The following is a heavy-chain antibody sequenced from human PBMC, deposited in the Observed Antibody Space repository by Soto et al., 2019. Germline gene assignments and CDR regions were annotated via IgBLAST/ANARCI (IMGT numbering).Heavy chain of an antibody. V-gene: IGHV3-48*02. Sequence: GRSLRLSCLASGFSFSDHSMNWVRQAPGKGLQWISYISSNSDTTYYADSVKGRFTVSRDNAKNALFLQMNSLRDDDTATYYCARLLKGSLVSAWGQGALVTVSS. CDR2: ISSNSDTT. CDR3: ARLLKGSLVSA. CDR1: GFSFSDHS. J-gene: IGHJ4*02. D-gene: IGHD2-21*01.